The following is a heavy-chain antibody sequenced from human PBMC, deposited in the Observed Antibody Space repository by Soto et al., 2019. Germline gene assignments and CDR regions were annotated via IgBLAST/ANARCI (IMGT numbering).Heavy chain of an antibody. V-gene: IGHV4-31*03. D-gene: IGHD2-2*01. CDR2: IYYSGST. J-gene: IGHJ6*02. CDR3: ATVVVPAAPHHDYYYGMDV. Sequence: TLSLTCTVSGGSISSGGYYWSWIRQHPGKGLEWIGYIYYSGSTYYNPSLKSRVTISVDTSKNQFSLKLSSVTAADTAVYYCATVVVPAAPHHDYYYGMDVWGQGTTVTVSS. CDR1: GGSISSGGYY.